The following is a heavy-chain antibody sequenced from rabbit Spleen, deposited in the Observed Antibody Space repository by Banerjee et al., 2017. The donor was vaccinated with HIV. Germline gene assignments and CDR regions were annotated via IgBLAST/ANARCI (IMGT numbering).Heavy chain of an antibody. CDR3: ARGGEGGYGYLNL. CDR1: GFSFSNGYD. J-gene: IGHJ4*01. D-gene: IGHD5-1*01. CDR2: IYVGSGGGT. Sequence: QSLEESGGGLVKPGASLTLTCKASGFSFSNGYDMCWVRQAPGKGLEWIACIYVGSGGGTKYASWAKGRFTISKTSSTTVTLQMTSLTVADTATYFCARGGEGGYGYLNLWGQGTLVTVS. V-gene: IGHV1S40*01.